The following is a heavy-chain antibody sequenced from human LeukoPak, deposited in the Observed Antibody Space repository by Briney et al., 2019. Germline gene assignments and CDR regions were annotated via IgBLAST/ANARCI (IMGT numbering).Heavy chain of an antibody. CDR2: IYYSGIT. Sequence: SETLSLTCTVSGGSISSYYLTWIRQPPGKGLEWIGFIYYSGITDYNSSLKSRLTISVDTSKNRFSLKLNSVTAADTAVYYCARARSGYSGGRIDYWGQGTLVIVS. D-gene: IGHD5-12*01. CDR3: ARARSGYSGGRIDY. V-gene: IGHV4-59*01. J-gene: IGHJ4*02. CDR1: GGSISSYY.